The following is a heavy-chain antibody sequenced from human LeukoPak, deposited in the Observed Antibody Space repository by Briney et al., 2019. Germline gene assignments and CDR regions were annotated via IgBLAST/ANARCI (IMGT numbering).Heavy chain of an antibody. Sequence: GGSLRLSCAASGLIFIRHQMGWARQAPGKGLEWVAYISEDGGYTIDYADSVKGRFTISRDDAKNSLYLQMNSLRAEDTAVYYCAKHRDSSSWYVAFDIWGQGTMVTVSS. CDR1: GLIFIRHQ. CDR2: ISEDGGYTI. J-gene: IGHJ3*02. V-gene: IGHV3-48*03. CDR3: AKHRDSSSWYVAFDI. D-gene: IGHD6-13*01.